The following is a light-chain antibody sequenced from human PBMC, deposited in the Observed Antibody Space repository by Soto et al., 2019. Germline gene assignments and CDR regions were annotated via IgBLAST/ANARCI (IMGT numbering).Light chain of an antibody. CDR3: QQYET. Sequence: DIQMTQSPSTLSASVGDRVTITCRASQSISSWLAWYQQKPGKAPKLLIYKASTLESGVPSRFSGGGSGTEFTLTISSLQPDDFATYYCQQYETFGQGTKVDIK. CDR1: QSISSW. CDR2: KAS. V-gene: IGKV1-5*03. J-gene: IGKJ1*01.